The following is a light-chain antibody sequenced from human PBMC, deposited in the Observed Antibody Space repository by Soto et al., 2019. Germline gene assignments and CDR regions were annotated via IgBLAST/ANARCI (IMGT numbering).Light chain of an antibody. J-gene: IGKJ1*01. CDR2: GAS. Sequence: PGESATLSCRASQTVSITYLTWYQQKPGQAPRLLIFGASKRATGIPDRFSGSGSGRDFTLTISGLEPEDFAVYYCQQYSSSRTFGQGTKVDI. CDR1: QTVSITY. V-gene: IGKV3-20*01. CDR3: QQYSSSRT.